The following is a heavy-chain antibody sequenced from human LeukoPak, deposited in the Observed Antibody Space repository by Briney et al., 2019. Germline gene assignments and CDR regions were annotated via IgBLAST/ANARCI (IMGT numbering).Heavy chain of an antibody. CDR3: AKAGPYCSDSSGSIDY. CDR2: IRYDGSNK. Sequence: GGSLRLSCAASGFTFKNSWMNWVRQAPGKGLEWVAFIRYDGSNKYYADSVKGRFTISRDNSKNTLYLQMNSLRAEDTAVYYCAKAGPYCSDSSGSIDYWGQGTLVTVSS. J-gene: IGHJ4*02. CDR1: GFTFKNSW. D-gene: IGHD3-22*01. V-gene: IGHV3-30*02.